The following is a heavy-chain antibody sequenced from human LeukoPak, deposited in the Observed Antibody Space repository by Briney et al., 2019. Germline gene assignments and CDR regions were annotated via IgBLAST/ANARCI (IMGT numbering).Heavy chain of an antibody. Sequence: PSETLSLTCAVSGGSISSGGYSWSWIRQPAGKGLEWIGRIYTSGSTNYNPSLKSRVTISVDTSKNQFSLKLSSVTAADTAVYFCARGPYSYDSSGAFDIWGQGTMVTVSS. D-gene: IGHD3-22*01. V-gene: IGHV4-61*02. CDR2: IYTSGST. J-gene: IGHJ3*02. CDR3: ARGPYSYDSSGAFDI. CDR1: GGSISSGGYS.